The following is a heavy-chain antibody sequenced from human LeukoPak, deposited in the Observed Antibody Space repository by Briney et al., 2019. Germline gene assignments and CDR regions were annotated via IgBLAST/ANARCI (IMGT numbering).Heavy chain of an antibody. CDR3: ARASGSGWLVDAVDV. Sequence: GSLRLSCAASGFTFSSYAMYWGRQAPGKGVEYVSAISRDGGSTYYANSVKGRFTISRDISKNTLYLQMGSLRAEDMAVYYCARASGSGWLVDAVDVWGQGTMVTVSS. D-gene: IGHD6-19*01. CDR1: GFTFSSYA. J-gene: IGHJ3*01. V-gene: IGHV3-64*01. CDR2: ISRDGGST.